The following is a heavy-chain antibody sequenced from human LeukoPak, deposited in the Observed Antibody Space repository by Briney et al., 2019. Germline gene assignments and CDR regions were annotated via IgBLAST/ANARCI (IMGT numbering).Heavy chain of an antibody. V-gene: IGHV4-59*01. D-gene: IGHD6-25*01. J-gene: IGHJ5*01. Sequence: SETLSLTCTVSGASISSYYWSWIRQPPGKGLEWIGYISYSGNTNYNPSLKSRVTMSVDTSKNQFSVRLRSVIAADTAVYYCARGSSDWPARFDSWGQGTLVTVSS. CDR1: GASISSYY. CDR2: ISYSGNT. CDR3: ARGSSDWPARFDS.